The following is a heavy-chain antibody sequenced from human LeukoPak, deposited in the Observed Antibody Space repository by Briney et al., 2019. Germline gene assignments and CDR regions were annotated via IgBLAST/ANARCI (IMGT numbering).Heavy chain of an antibody. CDR3: AKCIRAIAVAGPGDY. Sequence: GGSLRLSCAASGFTFSSYWMSWVRHAPGKGLEWVANIKQDGSEKYYVDSVKGRFTISRDNAKNSLYLQMNSLIAEGTVVYYGAKCIRAIAVAGPGDYWGQGTLVPVSS. CDR2: IKQDGSEK. D-gene: IGHD6-19*01. V-gene: IGHV3-7*05. CDR1: GFTFSSYW. J-gene: IGHJ4*02.